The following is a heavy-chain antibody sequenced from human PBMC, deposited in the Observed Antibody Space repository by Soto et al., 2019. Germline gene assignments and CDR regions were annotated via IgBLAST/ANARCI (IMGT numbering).Heavy chain of an antibody. CDR1: GFPFSHYA. CDR3: TRGSYGAYDY. D-gene: IGHD4-17*01. J-gene: IGHJ4*02. Sequence: GGSLRLSCTASGFPFSHYAMNWVRQGPGTRLEWVADISGSGDSARYADSVRGRFTISRDNSRDTRYLQMSSLRDEDTAVYYCTRGSYGAYDYWGQGTLVTVSS. CDR2: ISGSGDSA. V-gene: IGHV3-23*01.